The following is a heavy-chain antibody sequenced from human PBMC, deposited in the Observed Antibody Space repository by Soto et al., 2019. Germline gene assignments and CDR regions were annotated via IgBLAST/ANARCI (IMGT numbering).Heavy chain of an antibody. Sequence: GGSVEVCFKASGGPFSSYAISLVRQAPGQGLEWMGGIIPIFGTANYAQKFQGRVTITADESTSTAYMELSSLRSEDTAVYYCARDRVTYYYDSSGYQALGYWGQGTLVTVSS. V-gene: IGHV1-69*13. CDR3: ARDRVTYYYDSSGYQALGY. CDR1: GGPFSSYA. D-gene: IGHD3-22*01. CDR2: IIPIFGTA. J-gene: IGHJ4*02.